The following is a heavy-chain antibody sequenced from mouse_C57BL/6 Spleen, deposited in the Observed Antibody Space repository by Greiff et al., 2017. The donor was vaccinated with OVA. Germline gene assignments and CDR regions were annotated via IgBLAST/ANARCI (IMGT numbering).Heavy chain of an antibody. D-gene: IGHD1-1*01. J-gene: IGHJ4*01. CDR2: ISNLAYSI. CDR1: GFTFSDYG. V-gene: IGHV5-15*01. Sequence: EVQRVESGGGLVQPGGSLKLSCAASGFTFSDYGMAWVRQAPRKGPEWVAFISNLAYSIYYADTVTGRFTISRENAKNTLYLEMSSLRSEDTAMYYCARHKRFITTVVGAMDYWGQGTSVTVSS. CDR3: ARHKRFITTVVGAMDY.